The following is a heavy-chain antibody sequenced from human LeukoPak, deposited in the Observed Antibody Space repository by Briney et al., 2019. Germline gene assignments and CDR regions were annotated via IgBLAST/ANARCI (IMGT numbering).Heavy chain of an antibody. CDR3: ATNVFYDFWSGYSQTDFDY. D-gene: IGHD3-3*01. CDR1: GFTFSSHA. V-gene: IGHV3-23*01. CDR2: ISGSGGST. J-gene: IGHJ4*02. Sequence: GGSLRLSCAASGFTFSSHAMSWVRQAPGKGLEWVSAISGSGGSTYYADSVKGRFTISRDNSKNTLYLQMNSLRAEDTAVYYCATNVFYDFWSGYSQTDFDYWGQGTLVTVSS.